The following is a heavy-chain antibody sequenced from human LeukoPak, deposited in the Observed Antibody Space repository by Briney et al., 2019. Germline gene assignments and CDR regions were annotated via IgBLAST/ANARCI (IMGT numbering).Heavy chain of an antibody. CDR1: GGSISSSSYC. V-gene: IGHV4-39*01. Sequence: SETLSLTCTVSGGSISSSSYCWGWIRQPPGKGLEWIGNIYYSGSTYSNPSLKSRVTISVDTSKNQFSLNLSSVTAADTAVYYCARSSWSLFDYWGQGTLVTVSS. CDR3: ARSSWSLFDY. J-gene: IGHJ4*02. D-gene: IGHD1-26*01. CDR2: IYYSGST.